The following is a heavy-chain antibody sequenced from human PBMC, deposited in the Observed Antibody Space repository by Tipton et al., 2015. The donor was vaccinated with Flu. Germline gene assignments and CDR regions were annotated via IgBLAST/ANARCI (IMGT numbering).Heavy chain of an antibody. V-gene: IGHV4-59*01. CDR1: GGSISSYY. CDR3: ARSSTWYIRDYYGVGAFDI. CDR2: IYHSGIT. J-gene: IGHJ3*02. Sequence: TLSLTCTVSGGSISSYYWSWVRQPPGKGLEWIGYIYHSGITNYNPSLKSRVTMSIHTSKNQFSLKLSSVTAADAAVYYCARSSTWYIRDYYGVGAFDIWGQGTMVTVSS. D-gene: IGHD6-25*01.